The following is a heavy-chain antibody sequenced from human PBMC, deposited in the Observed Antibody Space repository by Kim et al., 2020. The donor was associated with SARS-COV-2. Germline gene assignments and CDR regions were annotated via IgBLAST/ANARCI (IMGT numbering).Heavy chain of an antibody. D-gene: IGHD3-3*01. J-gene: IGHJ6*03. Sequence: ASVKVSCKASGYTFTSYGISWVRQAPGQGLEWMGWISAYNGNTNYAQKLQGRVTMTTDTPTSTAYMELRSLRSDDTAVYYCARGRAAGYYDFWSGYPSYYDMDVWGKGTTVTVSS. CDR1: GYTFTSYG. CDR3: ARGRAAGYYDFWSGYPSYYDMDV. V-gene: IGHV1-18*01. CDR2: ISAYNGNT.